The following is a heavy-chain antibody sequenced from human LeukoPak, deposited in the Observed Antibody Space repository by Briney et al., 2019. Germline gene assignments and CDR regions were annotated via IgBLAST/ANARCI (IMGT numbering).Heavy chain of an antibody. V-gene: IGHV3-21*01. CDR2: ISSSSSYI. D-gene: IGHD3-16*02. CDR1: GFTFSSYS. J-gene: IGHJ6*03. Sequence: GGSLRLSCAASGFTFSSYSMNWVRQAPGKGLEWVSSISSSSSYIYYADSVKGRFTISRDNAKNSLYLQMNSLRAEDTAVYYCARCGEVITFGGVIVPHYYMDVWGKGTTATVSS. CDR3: ARCGEVITFGGVIVPHYYMDV.